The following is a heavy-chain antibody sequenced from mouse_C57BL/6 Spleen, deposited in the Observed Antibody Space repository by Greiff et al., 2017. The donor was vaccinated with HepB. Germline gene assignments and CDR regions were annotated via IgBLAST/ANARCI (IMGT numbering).Heavy chain of an antibody. Sequence: VQLQQSGAELVRPGASVKLSCKASGYTFTDYYINWVKQRPGQGLEWIARIYPGSGNTYYNEKFKGKATLTAEKSSSTAYMQLSSLTSEDSAVYFCARVITTVVRYFDVWGTGTTVTVSS. CDR3: ARVITTVVRYFDV. V-gene: IGHV1-76*01. CDR2: IYPGSGNT. J-gene: IGHJ1*03. D-gene: IGHD1-1*01. CDR1: GYTFTDYY.